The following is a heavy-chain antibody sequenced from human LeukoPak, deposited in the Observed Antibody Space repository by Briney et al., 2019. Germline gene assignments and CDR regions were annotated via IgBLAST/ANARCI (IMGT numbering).Heavy chain of an antibody. D-gene: IGHD6-19*01. J-gene: IGHJ4*02. CDR3: ARPRGSGWHYFDY. CDR1: GGTFSSYA. V-gene: IGHV1-2*02. Sequence: GASVNVSCKASGGTFSSYAISWVRQAPGQGLVWMGWINPNSGGTNYVQKFQGRVTMTRDTSISTAYMELSRLTSDDTAIYYCARPRGSGWHYFDYWGQGTLVTVSS. CDR2: INPNSGGT.